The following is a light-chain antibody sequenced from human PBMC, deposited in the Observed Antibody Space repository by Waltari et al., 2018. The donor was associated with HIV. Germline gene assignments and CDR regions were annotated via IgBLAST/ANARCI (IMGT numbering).Light chain of an antibody. J-gene: IGKJ1*01. V-gene: IGKV3-15*01. CDR2: GAS. CDR3: QQYKNWWT. CDR1: RSVSSN. Sequence: EPVMTQSPATLSVSPGEGATLSCRASRSVSSNVAWYQQKPGQAPRLLIYGASTRATGVPARFSGSGSGTEFTLTISSLQSEDFAVYYCQQYKNWWTFGQGTKVEIK.